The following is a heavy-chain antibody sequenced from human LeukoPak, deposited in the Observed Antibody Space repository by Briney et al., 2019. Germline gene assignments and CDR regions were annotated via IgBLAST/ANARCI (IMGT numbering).Heavy chain of an antibody. D-gene: IGHD1-7*01. J-gene: IGHJ4*02. V-gene: IGHV4-59*01. CDR1: GGSISSYY. CDR2: IYYSGST. CDR3: ARGITGTTFDY. Sequence: PSETLSLTCTVSGGSISSYYWSWIRQPPGKGLEWIGYIYYSGSTNYNPSLKSRVTISVDTSKNQFSRKLSSVTAADTAVYYCARGITGTTFDYWGQGTLVTVSS.